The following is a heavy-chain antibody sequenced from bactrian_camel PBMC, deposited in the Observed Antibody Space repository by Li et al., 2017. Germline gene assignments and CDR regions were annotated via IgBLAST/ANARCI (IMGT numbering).Heavy chain of an antibody. D-gene: IGHD1*01. CDR2: INSGGSVT. CDR1: GFTASTYW. J-gene: IGHJ4*01. CDR3: VALAWGFNY. Sequence: VQLVESGGVLVHPGGSLRLSCAASGFTASTYWMYWVRQAPGKWLEWVSTINSGGSVTYYADFVKGRFTISRANTMNTAYLQMDSLKSEDTAQYYCVALAWGFNYWGQGTQVTVS. V-gene: IGHV3S1*01.